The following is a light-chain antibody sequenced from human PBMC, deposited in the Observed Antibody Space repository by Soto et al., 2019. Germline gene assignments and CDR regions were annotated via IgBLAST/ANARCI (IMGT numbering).Light chain of an antibody. V-gene: IGKV1-5*01. J-gene: IGKJ1*01. Sequence: DIQMTQSPSTLSASVGERVTISCRASESINCWLAWCQQKPGKAPKLLIYKASTLESGVPSRFRGSGSGTEFTLTISSLQPDDFATYYCQHYKTYSWTFGQGTKVDNK. CDR2: KAS. CDR1: ESINCW. CDR3: QHYKTYSWT.